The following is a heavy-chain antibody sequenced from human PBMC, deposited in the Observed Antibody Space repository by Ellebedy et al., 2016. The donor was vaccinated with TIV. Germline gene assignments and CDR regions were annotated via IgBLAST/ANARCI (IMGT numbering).Heavy chain of an antibody. D-gene: IGHD1-26*01. Sequence: GESLKISCAASGFTFINDYMSWIRQAPGKGLEWVSYISSSSTYINYADSVKGRFTISRDKAKNSVYLQMNSLRAEDTAVYFCARGQSGLEHWGQGTPVTVSS. CDR1: GFTFINDY. V-gene: IGHV3-11*06. CDR3: ARGQSGLEH. J-gene: IGHJ5*02. CDR2: ISSSSTYI.